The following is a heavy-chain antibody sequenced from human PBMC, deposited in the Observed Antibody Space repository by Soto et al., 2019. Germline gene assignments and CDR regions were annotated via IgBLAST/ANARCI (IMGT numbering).Heavy chain of an antibody. J-gene: IGHJ6*02. D-gene: IGHD3-10*01. V-gene: IGHV1-69*06. CDR3: ARDEVRGVISYNYYGMDV. CDR1: GGTFSSYA. Sequence: GASVKVSCKASGGTFSSYAISWVRQAPGQGLEWMGGIIPIFGTANYAQKFQGRVTITADKSTSTAYMELSSLRSEDTAVYYCARDEVRGVISYNYYGMDVWGQGTTVTVSS. CDR2: IIPIFGTA.